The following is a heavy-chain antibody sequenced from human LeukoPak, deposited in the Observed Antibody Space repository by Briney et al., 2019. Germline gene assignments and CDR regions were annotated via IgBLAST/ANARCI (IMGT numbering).Heavy chain of an antibody. Sequence: GGSLRLSCAASGFTVSGNYMSWVRQAPGKGLEWVSVIYSGDYTYYADSVKGRFTISRDNFKNMLYLQMNSLRAEDTAVYYCARDSHGDGIGRWGQGTLVTVSS. CDR3: ARDSHGDGIGR. CDR2: IYSGDYT. V-gene: IGHV3-66*01. D-gene: IGHD4-17*01. J-gene: IGHJ4*02. CDR1: GFTVSGNY.